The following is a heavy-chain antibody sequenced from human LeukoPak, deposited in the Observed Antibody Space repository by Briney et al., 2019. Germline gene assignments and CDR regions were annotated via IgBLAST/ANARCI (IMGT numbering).Heavy chain of an antibody. D-gene: IGHD2-2*01. CDR1: GGSIISYY. J-gene: IGHJ4*02. Sequence: SETLSLTCSVCGGSIISYYWSWIRQPPGRGLEWIGYIYHTGTTNYNPSLKSRVTISVNTSTNQLSLRLNSVTAADTAVYYCARGSGWRSSSTCYSFDYWGQGSLVTVSS. CDR2: IYHTGTT. V-gene: IGHV4-59*01. CDR3: ARGSGWRSSSTCYSFDY.